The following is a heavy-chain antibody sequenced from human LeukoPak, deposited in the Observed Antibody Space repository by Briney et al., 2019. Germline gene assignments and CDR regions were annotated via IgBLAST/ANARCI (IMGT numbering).Heavy chain of an antibody. CDR3: ARFSVTVTPRYSWFDP. CDR2: IYYSGST. V-gene: IGHV4-59*01. Sequence: SETLSLTCTVSGGSISSYYWSWIRQPPGKGLEWIGYIYYSGSTNYNPSLKSRVTISVDTSKNQFSLKLSSVTAADTAVYYCARFSVTVTPRYSWFDPWGQGTLVTVSS. J-gene: IGHJ5*02. CDR1: GGSISSYY. D-gene: IGHD4-11*01.